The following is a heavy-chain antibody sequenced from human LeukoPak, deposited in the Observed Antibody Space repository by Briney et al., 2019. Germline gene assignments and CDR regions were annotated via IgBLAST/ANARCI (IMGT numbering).Heavy chain of an antibody. CDR2: ISGSGGST. V-gene: IGHV3-23*01. CDR1: GFTFSSYA. J-gene: IGHJ3*02. CDR3: AKGMLGIAVAGVARAAFDI. Sequence: GGSLRLSCAASGFTFSSYAMSWVRQAPGKGLEWVSGISGSGGSTYYADSVKGRFTISRDNSKNTVYLQTNSLRAEDTAVYYCAKGMLGIAVAGVARAAFDIWGQGTMVTVSS. D-gene: IGHD6-19*01.